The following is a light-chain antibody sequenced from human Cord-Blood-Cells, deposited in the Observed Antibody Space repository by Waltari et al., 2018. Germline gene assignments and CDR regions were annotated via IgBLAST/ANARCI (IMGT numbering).Light chain of an antibody. Sequence: EIVLTQSPATLSLSPVERATLSCRASQSVSSYLAWYQRKPGQAPRLLIYDASNRATGIPARFSGSGSGTDFTLTISSLEPEDFAVYYCQQRSNWPSVTFGPGTKVDIK. J-gene: IGKJ3*01. CDR1: QSVSSY. CDR2: DAS. CDR3: QQRSNWPSVT. V-gene: IGKV3-11*01.